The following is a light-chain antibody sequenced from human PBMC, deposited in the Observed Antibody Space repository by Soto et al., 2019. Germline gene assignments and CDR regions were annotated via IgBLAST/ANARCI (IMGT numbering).Light chain of an antibody. Sequence: DIQMTQSPSSLSASVGDRVTITCRASQSISSYLNWYQQKPGKAPKLLIYAASSLQSGVPSRFSGSGSGPDFTLTISSLQPEDFATYYCQQSYSTLFTFGPGTKVDTK. J-gene: IGKJ3*01. CDR2: AAS. V-gene: IGKV1-39*01. CDR3: QQSYSTLFT. CDR1: QSISSY.